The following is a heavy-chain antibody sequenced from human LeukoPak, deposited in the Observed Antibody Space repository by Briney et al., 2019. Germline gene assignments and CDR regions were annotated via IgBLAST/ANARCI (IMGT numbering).Heavy chain of an antibody. D-gene: IGHD6-13*01. CDR2: INHSGST. CDR1: GGSYSGYY. CDR3: ARGRYSSSWYGY. Sequence: SETLSLTCAVYGGSYSGYYWSWIRQPPGKGLEWIGEINHSGSTNYNPSLKSRVTISVDTSKNQFSLKLSSVTAAYTAVYYWARGRYSSSWYGYWGQGTLVTVSS. V-gene: IGHV4-34*01. J-gene: IGHJ4*02.